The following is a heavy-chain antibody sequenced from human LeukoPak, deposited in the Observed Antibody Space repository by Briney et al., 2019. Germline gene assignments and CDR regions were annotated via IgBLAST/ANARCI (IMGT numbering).Heavy chain of an antibody. CDR1: GGSISSGSYY. J-gene: IGHJ5*02. CDR2: IYTSGST. CDR3: ARGSARYDSNWFDP. D-gene: IGHD3-3*01. V-gene: IGHV4-61*02. Sequence: SETLSLTCTVSGGSISSGSYYWRWVRQPAGRGLEWIGRIYTSGSTNYNPSLKSRVTISVPTSKNQFSLKLSSVTAADTAVYYCARGSARYDSNWFDPWGQGTLVTVSS.